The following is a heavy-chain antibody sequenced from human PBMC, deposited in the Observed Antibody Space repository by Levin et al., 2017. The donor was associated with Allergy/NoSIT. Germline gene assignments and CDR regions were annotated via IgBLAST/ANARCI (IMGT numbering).Heavy chain of an antibody. V-gene: IGHV3-30-3*01. CDR3: TKQQLGDY. CDR1: GFTFSSYA. Sequence: GESLKISCAASGFTFSSYAMHWVRQAPGKGLEWVAVISYDGSNKYYADSVKGRFTISRDNSKNTLYLQMNSLRAEDTAVYYCTKQQLGDYWGQGTLVTVSS. D-gene: IGHD6-13*01. J-gene: IGHJ4*02. CDR2: ISYDGSNK.